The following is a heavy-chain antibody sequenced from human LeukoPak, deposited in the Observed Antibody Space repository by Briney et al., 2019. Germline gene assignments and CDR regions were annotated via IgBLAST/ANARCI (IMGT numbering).Heavy chain of an antibody. J-gene: IGHJ5*02. CDR2: ISSSSRYI. CDR3: AREAYCGGDCSEFDP. D-gene: IGHD2-21*02. CDR1: GFTFSSYS. Sequence: GSLRLSCAASGFTFSSYSMNWVRQAPGKGLEWVSSISSSSRYIYYADSVKGRFTISRDNAKNSLYLQMNSLRAEDTAVYYCAREAYCGGDCSEFDPWGQGTLVTVSS. V-gene: IGHV3-21*01.